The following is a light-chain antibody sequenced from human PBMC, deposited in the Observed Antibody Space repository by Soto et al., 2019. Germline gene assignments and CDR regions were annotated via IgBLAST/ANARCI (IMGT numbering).Light chain of an antibody. Sequence: EIVMTQSPATLSVSAGERATLSCRASQSVNSNLAWYQQKRGQAPRLLIYGASTRATGIPARFSGSGSGTEFTLAISSLQSEDFAGYYCQQYKNWPAITFGQGTRLEIK. CDR1: QSVNSN. V-gene: IGKV3D-15*01. J-gene: IGKJ5*01. CDR2: GAS. CDR3: QQYKNWPAIT.